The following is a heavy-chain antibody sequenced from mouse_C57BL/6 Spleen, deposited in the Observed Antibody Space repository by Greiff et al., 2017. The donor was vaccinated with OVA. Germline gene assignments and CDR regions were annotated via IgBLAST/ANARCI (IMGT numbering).Heavy chain of an antibody. CDR2: IYPGDGDT. D-gene: IGHD1-1*01. V-gene: IGHV1-80*01. CDR1: GYAFSSYW. Sequence: QVQLQQSGAELVKPGASVKISCKASGYAFSSYWMNWVKQRPGKGLEWIGQIYPGDGDTNYNGKFKGKATLTADKSSSTAYMQLSSLTSEDSAVDICARNYGSTWYFDVWGTGTTVTVSS. CDR3: ARNYGSTWYFDV. J-gene: IGHJ1*03.